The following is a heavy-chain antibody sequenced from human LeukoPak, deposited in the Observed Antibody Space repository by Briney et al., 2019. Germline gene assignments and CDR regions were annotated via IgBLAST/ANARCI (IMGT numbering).Heavy chain of an antibody. CDR3: ARGHYSNYASFDY. V-gene: IGHV4-34*01. CDR1: GGSFSGYY. Sequence: SETLSLTCAVYGGSFSGYYWSWIRQPPGKGLEWIGEINHSGSTNYNPSLKSRVTISVDTSKNQFSPKLSSVTAADTAVYYCARGHYSNYASFDYWGQGTLVTVSS. J-gene: IGHJ4*02. CDR2: INHSGST. D-gene: IGHD4-11*01.